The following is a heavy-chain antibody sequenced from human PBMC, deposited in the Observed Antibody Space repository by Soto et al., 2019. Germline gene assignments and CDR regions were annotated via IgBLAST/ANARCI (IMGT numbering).Heavy chain of an antibody. CDR1: GFSLGCYS. Sequence: PGACRKISCAASGFSLGCYSMNWVRPAPGKGLEWVSSISTSSTYIYYADSVKGRFTISRDNAKNSLYLQMNSLRAEDTAVYYCARAVIAVAVLGNFDYWGQGTLVTVSS. V-gene: IGHV3-21*04. CDR2: ISTSSTYI. D-gene: IGHD6-19*01. CDR3: ARAVIAVAVLGNFDY. J-gene: IGHJ4*02.